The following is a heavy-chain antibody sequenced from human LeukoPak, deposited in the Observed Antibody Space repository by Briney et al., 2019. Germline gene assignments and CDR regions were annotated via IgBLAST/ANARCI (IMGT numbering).Heavy chain of an antibody. V-gene: IGHV3-23*01. Sequence: GVSLRLSCAASGFTFSSYAMSWVRQAPGKGLEWVSGISGSGGSTYYADSVKGRFTVSRDNSKNPLYVQMHSLRADDTAVYYCAKNDGNLPYYYYYMDFWGKGTTVTVSS. J-gene: IGHJ6*03. CDR2: ISGSGGST. D-gene: IGHD1-1*01. CDR3: AKNDGNLPYYYYYMDF. CDR1: GFTFSSYA.